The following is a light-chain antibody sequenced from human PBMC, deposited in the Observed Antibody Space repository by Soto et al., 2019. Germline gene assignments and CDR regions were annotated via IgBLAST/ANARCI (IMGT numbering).Light chain of an antibody. CDR2: RAS. V-gene: IGKV3-15*01. J-gene: IGKJ1*01. CDR3: QQYGGSPVT. CDR1: QSISTN. Sequence: EIVMTQSPPTLSVSPGERATLSCRASQSISTNVAWYQQKPGQAPSLLIFRASIRASGIPARFSGSGSGTEFTLTISSLQSEDFAVYYCQQYGGSPVTFGQGTKVDI.